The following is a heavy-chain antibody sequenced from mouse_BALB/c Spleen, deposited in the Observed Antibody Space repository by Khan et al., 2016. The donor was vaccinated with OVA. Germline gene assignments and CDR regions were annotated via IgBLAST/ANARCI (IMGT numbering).Heavy chain of an antibody. Sequence: VQLRESGPGLVKPSQSLSLTCTVTGYSITSDYAWNWIRQFPGNKLEWMGFISSSGSTTYNPSLKSRISITRDTSKDQSFLQLKSVTSEDTATYYWASELGRYYALDYWGQGTSVTVSS. J-gene: IGHJ4*01. CDR1: GYSITSDYA. V-gene: IGHV3-2*02. D-gene: IGHD4-1*01. CDR2: ISSSGST. CDR3: ASELGRYYALDY.